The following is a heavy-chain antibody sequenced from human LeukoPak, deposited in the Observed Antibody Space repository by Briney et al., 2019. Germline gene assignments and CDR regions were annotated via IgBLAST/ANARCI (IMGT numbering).Heavy chain of an antibody. CDR2: IYHSGST. CDR1: GYSISSGYY. J-gene: IGHJ4*02. D-gene: IGHD3-10*01. V-gene: IGHV4-38-2*01. Sequence: ETLSLTCAVSGYSISSGYYWGWIRQPPGKGLEWIGNIYHSGSTYYNPSLKSRVTISLDTTKNQFSLKLSSVTAADTAVYYCATNYGSGSYYILVYWGQGTLVTVSS. CDR3: ATNYGSGSYYILVY.